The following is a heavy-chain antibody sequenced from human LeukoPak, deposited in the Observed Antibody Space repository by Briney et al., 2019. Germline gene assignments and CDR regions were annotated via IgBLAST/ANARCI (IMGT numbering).Heavy chain of an antibody. J-gene: IGHJ4*02. CDR1: GFTFSNHW. V-gene: IGHV3-7*01. CDR2: IDEDGDVK. CDR3: ARHVPRGRSDFDC. Sequence: GGSLRLSCAASGFTFSNHWMAWVRQTPGRGPEWVASIDEDGDVKSYAESVKGRFSVSRDNGRTSLYLQMNSLRAEDTAIYYCARHVPRGRSDFDCWGQGVLVTVSS. D-gene: IGHD5-12*01.